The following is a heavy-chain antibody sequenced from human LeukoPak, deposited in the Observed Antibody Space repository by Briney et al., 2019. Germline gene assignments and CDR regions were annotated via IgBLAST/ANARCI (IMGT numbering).Heavy chain of an antibody. D-gene: IGHD6-13*01. Sequence: ASVKVSCKASGGTFSSYTITWVRQAPGQGLEWMGGIIPIFGTANYAQKFQGRVTITADESTSTAYMELSSLRSEDTAVYYCAREMAAAGKFYYYYMDVWGKGTTVTVSS. CDR3: AREMAAAGKFYYYYMDV. CDR1: GGTFSSYT. J-gene: IGHJ6*03. CDR2: IIPIFGTA. V-gene: IGHV1-69*13.